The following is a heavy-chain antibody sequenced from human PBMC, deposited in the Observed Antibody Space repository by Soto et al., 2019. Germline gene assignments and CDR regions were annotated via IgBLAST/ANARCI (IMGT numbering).Heavy chain of an antibody. CDR2: ISAYNGNT. CDR1: GYTFTSYG. CDR3: ARVVGALGHWFDP. J-gene: IGHJ5*02. D-gene: IGHD1-26*01. V-gene: IGHV1-18*01. Sequence: QVQLEQSGAEVKKPGASVKVSCKASGYTFTSYGISWVRQAPGQGLEWMGRISAYNGNTNYAQKLQGRVTMTTDTSTSTAIMELRGLRSEDTAVYYCARVVGALGHWFDPWGQGTLVTVSS.